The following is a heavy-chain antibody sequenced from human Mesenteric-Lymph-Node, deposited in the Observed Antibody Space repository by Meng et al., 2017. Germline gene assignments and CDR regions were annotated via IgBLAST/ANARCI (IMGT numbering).Heavy chain of an antibody. CDR1: GSSISSGACY. CDR3: ARDLGVATSIAGFVY. J-gene: IGHJ4*02. V-gene: IGHV4-30-4*01. D-gene: IGHD5-12*01. Sequence: QVQLQESGPGLVKPSQTLSLICPVSGSSISSGACYWSWIRQPPGKGMGWIGYIYYSVSNYYNPSLKSRVTIAVDTSKNQFSLRLSSVTAADTAVYYCARDLGVATSIAGFVYWGQGTLVTVSS. CDR2: IYYSVSN.